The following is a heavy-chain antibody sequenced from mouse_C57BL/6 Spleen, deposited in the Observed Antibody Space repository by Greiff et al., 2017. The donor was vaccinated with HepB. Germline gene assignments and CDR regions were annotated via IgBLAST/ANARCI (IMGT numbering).Heavy chain of an antibody. CDR1: GYSFTDYN. V-gene: IGHV1-39*01. D-gene: IGHD2-3*01. CDR2: INPNYGTT. J-gene: IGHJ3*01. Sequence: VQLKQSGPELVKPGASVKISCKASGYSFTDYNMNWVKQSHGKSLEWIGEINPNYGTTSYNQKFKGKATLTVDKSSSTAYMQLNSLTSEDSAVYYCAREGADDGGNWFAYWGQGTLVTVSA. CDR3: AREGADDGGNWFAY.